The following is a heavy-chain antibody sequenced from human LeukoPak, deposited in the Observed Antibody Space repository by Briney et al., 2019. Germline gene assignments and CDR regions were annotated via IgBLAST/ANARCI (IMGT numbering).Heavy chain of an antibody. CDR3: ARNTPLLWFGELFPDPGDGDFDY. Sequence: ASVKVSCKASGYTFTSYGISWVRQAPGQGLEWMGWISAYNGNTNYARKLQGRVTMTTDTSTSTAYMALRSLRSDDTAVYYCARNTPLLWFGELFPDPGDGDFDYWGQGTLVTVSS. V-gene: IGHV1-18*01. J-gene: IGHJ4*02. CDR2: ISAYNGNT. D-gene: IGHD3-10*01. CDR1: GYTFTSYG.